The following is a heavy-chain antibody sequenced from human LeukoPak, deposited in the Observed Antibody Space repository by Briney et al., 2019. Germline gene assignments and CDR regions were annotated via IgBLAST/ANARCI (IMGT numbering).Heavy chain of an antibody. D-gene: IGHD3-9*01. CDR3: AKDEMRYFDWLLQAFDY. Sequence: GGSLRLSCAASGFTFSSYGMHWVRQAPGKGLEWVAVISYDGSNKYYADSVKGRFTISRDNSKSTLYLQMNSLRAEDTAVYYCAKDEMRYFDWLLQAFDYWGQGTLVTVSS. J-gene: IGHJ4*02. CDR1: GFTFSSYG. CDR2: ISYDGSNK. V-gene: IGHV3-30*18.